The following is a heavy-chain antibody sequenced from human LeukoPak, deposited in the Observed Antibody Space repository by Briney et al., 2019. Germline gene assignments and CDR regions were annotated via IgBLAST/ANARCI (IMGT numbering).Heavy chain of an antibody. CDR1: GYTFTSYA. CDR3: AREGSSYYDILTCYSTFDP. D-gene: IGHD3-9*01. CDR2: INTNTGNP. J-gene: IGHJ5*02. Sequence: ASVKVSCKASGYTFTSYAMNWVRQAPGQGLEWMGWINTNTGNPTYAQGFTGRFVFSLDTSVSTAYLQISSLKAEDTAVYYCAREGSSYYDILTCYSTFDPWGQGTLVTVSS. V-gene: IGHV7-4-1*02.